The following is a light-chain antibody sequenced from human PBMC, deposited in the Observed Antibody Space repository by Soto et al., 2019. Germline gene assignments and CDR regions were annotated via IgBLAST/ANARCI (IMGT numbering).Light chain of an antibody. CDR2: EVT. Sequence: QSALTQPASVSGSPGQSITISCTGTNSDVGGFDFVSWYQHHPGKAPKLMIYEVTNRPSGVSDRFSGSKSGSTASLTISGLQAEDEADYYCSSYSTSSTLYVFXTGTKVTVL. V-gene: IGLV2-14*01. J-gene: IGLJ1*01. CDR3: SSYSTSSTLYV. CDR1: NSDVGGFDF.